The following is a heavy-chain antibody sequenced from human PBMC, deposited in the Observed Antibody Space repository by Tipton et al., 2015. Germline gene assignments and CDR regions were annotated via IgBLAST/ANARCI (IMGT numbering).Heavy chain of an antibody. CDR2: IFHSGTT. J-gene: IGHJ6*02. CDR1: GGSISSDY. CDR3: TRDLIVPSTIFPHYAMDV. V-gene: IGHV4-59*01. D-gene: IGHD2-2*01. Sequence: TLSLTCTVSGGSISSDYWTWIRQPPGRGLEWIGNIFHSGTTNYNPSLRSRVTITIDTSNNQFSLRLTSVTAADTAVYYCTRDLIVPSTIFPHYAMDVWGQGTTVPVSS.